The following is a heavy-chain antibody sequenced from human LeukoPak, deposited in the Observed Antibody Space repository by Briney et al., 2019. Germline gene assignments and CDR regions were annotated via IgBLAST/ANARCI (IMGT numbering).Heavy chain of an antibody. J-gene: IGHJ4*02. CDR1: GFTFSDYD. Sequence: GGSLRLSCSASGFTFSDYDMNWVRQAPGKGLEWVSSICYHCSHIYYGDSVKGRFSISRDNAKNSLYLQMNSLGAEDTAIYYCGRAFPPLRTSSAGDLWGQGILVTVSS. V-gene: IGHV3-21*01. D-gene: IGHD3-16*01. CDR2: ICYHCSHI. CDR3: GRAFPPLRTSSAGDL.